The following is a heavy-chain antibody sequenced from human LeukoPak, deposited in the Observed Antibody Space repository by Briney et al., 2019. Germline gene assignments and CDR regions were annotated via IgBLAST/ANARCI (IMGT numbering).Heavy chain of an antibody. CDR2: IKQDGSEK. CDR1: GFTFSDHW. J-gene: IGHJ4*02. V-gene: IGHV3-7*01. CDR3: ARDSGYAPFDY. D-gene: IGHD5-12*01. Sequence: EGSLRLSCEASGFTFSDHWMSWVRQAPGKGLEWVANIKQDGSEKYYVDSVKGRFTISRDNAKNSLYLQMNSLRAEDTAVYYCARDSGYAPFDYWGQGTLVTVSS.